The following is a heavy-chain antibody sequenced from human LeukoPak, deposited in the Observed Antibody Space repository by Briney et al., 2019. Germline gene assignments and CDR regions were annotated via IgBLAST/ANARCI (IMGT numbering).Heavy chain of an antibody. D-gene: IGHD3-9*01. CDR3: ARGNILSGYCFDF. V-gene: IGHV4-4*09. CDR1: GGSISSYY. J-gene: IGHJ4*02. Sequence: SETLSLTCTVSGGSISSYYWSWIRQPPGKGLEWIGYIYTSGSTNYNPSLKSRVTISVDTSKNQFSLKLSSVTAADTAVYYCARGNILSGYCFDFWGQGALVTVSS. CDR2: IYTSGST.